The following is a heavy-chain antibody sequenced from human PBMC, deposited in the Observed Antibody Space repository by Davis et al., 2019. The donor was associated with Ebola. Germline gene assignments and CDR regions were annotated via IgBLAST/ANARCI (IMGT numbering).Heavy chain of an antibody. V-gene: IGHV4-39*07. D-gene: IGHD4-17*01. CDR3: ARGGTTVTAPFDY. CDR2: IYYSGST. CDR1: GGSIRSSTYY. J-gene: IGHJ4*02. Sequence: PSETLSLTCTVSGGSIRSSTYYWGWIRQPPGKGLEWIGSIYYSGSTFYNPSLKSRITISVDTSKNQFSLKLSSVTAADTAVYYCARGGTTVTAPFDYWGQGTLVTVSS.